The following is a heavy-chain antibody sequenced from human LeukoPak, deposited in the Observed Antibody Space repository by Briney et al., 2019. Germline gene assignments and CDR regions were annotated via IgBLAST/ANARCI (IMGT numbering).Heavy chain of an antibody. CDR3: ARDSRYGHEFYFDY. D-gene: IGHD5-18*01. Sequence: SETLSLTCTVSGGSISSYYWSWIRQPPGKGLEWIGYIYYSGSTNYNPSLKSRVTISVDTSKNQFSLKLSSVTAADTAVYYCARDSRYGHEFYFDYWGQGTLVTVSS. J-gene: IGHJ4*02. CDR1: GGSISSYY. CDR2: IYYSGST. V-gene: IGHV4-59*01.